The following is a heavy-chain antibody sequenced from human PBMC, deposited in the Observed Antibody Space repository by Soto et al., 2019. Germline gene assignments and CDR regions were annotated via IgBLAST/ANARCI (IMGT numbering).Heavy chain of an antibody. Sequence: QVQLQQWGAGLLKPSETLSLTCAVYGGSFSGYYWSWIRQPPGKGLEWIGEINHSGSTNYNPSLKSRVTISVDTSKNQFSLTLSYVTAADTAVYYCAIDCSGGSCSLGFDYWGQGTLVTVSS. CDR2: INHSGST. D-gene: IGHD2-15*01. J-gene: IGHJ4*02. V-gene: IGHV4-34*01. CDR3: AIDCSGGSCSLGFDY. CDR1: GGSFSGYY.